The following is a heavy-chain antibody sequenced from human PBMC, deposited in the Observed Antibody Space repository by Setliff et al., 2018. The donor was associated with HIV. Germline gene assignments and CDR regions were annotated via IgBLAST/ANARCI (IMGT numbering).Heavy chain of an antibody. Sequence: PGGSLRLSCAASGFTFSSYWMSWVRQAPGKGLEWVANIKQDGSEKYYVESVKGRFTISRDDSKNTLYLQMNSLRAEDTAVYYCTKNLYSSRWSPLDYWGQGTLV. CDR1: GFTFSSYW. CDR3: TKNLYSSRWSPLDY. CDR2: IKQDGSEK. D-gene: IGHD6-13*01. V-gene: IGHV3-7*01. J-gene: IGHJ4*02.